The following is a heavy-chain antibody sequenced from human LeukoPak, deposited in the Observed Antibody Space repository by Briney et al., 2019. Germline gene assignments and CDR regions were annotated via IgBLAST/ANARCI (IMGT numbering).Heavy chain of an antibody. D-gene: IGHD3-10*01. CDR1: GYTFTSYD. V-gene: IGHV1-8*01. CDR2: MNPNSGNT. J-gene: IGHJ6*03. CDR3: AIRYGSGEKYYYYYYMDV. Sequence: GASVKVSCTASGYTFTSYDINWVRQGTGQGLVWMGWMNPNSGNTGYAQKFQGRVTMTRNTSISTAYMELSSLRSEDTAVYYCAIRYGSGEKYYYYYYMDVWGKGTTVTVSS.